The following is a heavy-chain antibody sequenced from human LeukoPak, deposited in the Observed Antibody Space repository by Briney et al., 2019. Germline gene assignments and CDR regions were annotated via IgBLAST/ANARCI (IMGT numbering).Heavy chain of an antibody. V-gene: IGHV3-30*18. CDR2: VSYDGSNK. Sequence: GGSLRLSCAASGFIFSNYGMHWVRQAPGKGLEWVAVVSYDGSNKYYAGSVKGRFTISRDNSKNTLSLQMSSLRAEDTAVYYCAKAETMTQRGYFDYWGQGTLVTVSS. CDR1: GFIFSNYG. CDR3: AKAETMTQRGYFDY. D-gene: IGHD1-1*01. J-gene: IGHJ4*02.